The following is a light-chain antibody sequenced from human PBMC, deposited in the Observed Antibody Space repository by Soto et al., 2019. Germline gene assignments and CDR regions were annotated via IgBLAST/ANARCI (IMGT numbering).Light chain of an antibody. V-gene: IGLV2-8*01. J-gene: IGLJ2*01. CDR3: SSYGGSRNLV. CDR1: SSDVGGYNY. CDR2: EVN. Sequence: QSALTQPPSASGSPGQSVTISCTGTSSDVGGYNYVSWYQQHPGKAPKLMIYEVNKRPSGVPDRFSGSKSGNTASMTVSGLQAEDEADYYCSSYGGSRNLVFGGGTKVTVL.